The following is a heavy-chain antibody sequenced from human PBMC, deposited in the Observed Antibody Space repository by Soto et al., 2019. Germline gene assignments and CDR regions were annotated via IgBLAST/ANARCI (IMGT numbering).Heavy chain of an antibody. D-gene: IGHD6-19*01. CDR3: ATLAVADSRSYMDV. Sequence: QVQLVESGGGVVQPGRSLRLSCAASGFTFSSYGMHWVRQAPGKGLEWVAVISYDGSNKYYADSVKGRFTISRDNSKNTLYLQMHSLRAEDTAVYYCATLAVADSRSYMDVWGKGTTVTVSS. CDR1: GFTFSSYG. J-gene: IGHJ6*03. CDR2: ISYDGSNK. V-gene: IGHV3-30*03.